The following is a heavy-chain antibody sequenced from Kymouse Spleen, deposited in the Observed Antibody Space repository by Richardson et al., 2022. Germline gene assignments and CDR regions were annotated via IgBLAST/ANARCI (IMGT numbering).Heavy chain of an antibody. V-gene: IGHV3-72*01. CDR1: GFTFSDHY. D-gene: IGHD3-3*01. CDR3: AREVLRFLEWSNWFDP. CDR2: TRNKANSYTT. J-gene: IGHJ5*02. Sequence: EVQLVESGGGLVQPGGSLRLSCAASGFTFSDHYMDWVRQAPGKGLEWVGRTRNKANSYTTEYAASVKGRFTISRDDSKNSLYLQMNSLKTEDTAVYYCAREVLRFLEWSNWFDPWGQGTLVTVSS.